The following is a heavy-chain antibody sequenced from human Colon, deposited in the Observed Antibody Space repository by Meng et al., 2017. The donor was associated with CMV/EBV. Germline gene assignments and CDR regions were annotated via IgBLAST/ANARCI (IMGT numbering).Heavy chain of an antibody. Sequence: FSLNTVALSVGWIRQPPGKALEWLALVYWNDDTRYNPSLKNRLTVTKDTSKNQVVLRVTNMDPVDSGTYFCAHGGSGYDFGAGGFDYWGQGTLVTVSS. CDR3: AHGGSGYDFGAGGFDY. V-gene: IGHV2-5*01. CDR2: VYWNDDT. CDR1: FSLNTVALS. J-gene: IGHJ4*02. D-gene: IGHD5-12*01.